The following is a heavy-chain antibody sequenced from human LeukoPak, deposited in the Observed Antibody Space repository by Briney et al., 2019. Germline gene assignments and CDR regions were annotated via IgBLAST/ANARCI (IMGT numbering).Heavy chain of an antibody. CDR1: GFTFKNNA. CDR3: ARCTASCYANAFVV. D-gene: IGHD2-2*01. V-gene: IGHV3-23*01. CDR2: INGGGDDT. J-gene: IGHJ3*01. Sequence: GGSLRLSCAASGFTFKNNAVTWVRQAPGKGLEWVSAINGGGDDTEYADSVKGRFTISRANSKNTLYLQMNSLRPEDTAVYYCARCTASCYANAFVVWGQGTLLTVSS.